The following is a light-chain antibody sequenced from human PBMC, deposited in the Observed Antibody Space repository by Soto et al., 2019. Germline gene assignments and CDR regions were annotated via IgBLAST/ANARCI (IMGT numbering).Light chain of an antibody. CDR3: QQYNYFST. CDR1: QSISSW. Sequence: ESVTIACRASQSISSWLAWYQLKPGKAPKLLMFDASNLASGPPSRFSGSGSGTEFTITISSLQPDDVATYYCQQYNYFSTFGKGTQGGYQ. V-gene: IGKV1-5*01. CDR2: DAS. J-gene: IGKJ1*01.